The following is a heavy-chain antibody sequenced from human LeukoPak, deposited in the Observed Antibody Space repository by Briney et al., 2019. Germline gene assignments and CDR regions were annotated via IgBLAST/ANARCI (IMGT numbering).Heavy chain of an antibody. J-gene: IGHJ4*02. Sequence: KPSETLSLTCTVSGGSISSYYWSWIRQPPGKGLEWIGYIYYSGSTNYNPSLKSRVTISVDTSKNQFSLKLSSVTAADTAVYYRARSSSSWYGHFDYWGQGTLVTVSS. D-gene: IGHD6-13*01. CDR1: GGSISSYY. CDR2: IYYSGST. V-gene: IGHV4-59*01. CDR3: ARSSSSWYGHFDY.